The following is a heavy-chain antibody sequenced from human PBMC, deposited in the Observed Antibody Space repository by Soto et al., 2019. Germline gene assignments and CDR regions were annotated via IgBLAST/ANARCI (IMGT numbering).Heavy chain of an antibody. V-gene: IGHV4-31*03. CDR3: ARDHAP. Sequence: QVQLQESGPGLVKPSQTLSLTCTVSGGSISRGGYYWSWIRQNPGKGLEWIGYTYNRVSTYYNPSFKSRVTISVDTSKNQFSLKLTSVTAADTAVYYCARDHAPWDQGTLDTVSS. CDR1: GGSISRGGYY. J-gene: IGHJ5*02. CDR2: TYNRVST.